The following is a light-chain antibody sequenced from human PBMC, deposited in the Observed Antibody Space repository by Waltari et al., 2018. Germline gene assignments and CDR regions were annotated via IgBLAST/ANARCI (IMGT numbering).Light chain of an antibody. CDR1: SSDVGSYNY. Sequence: QSALTQPASVSGSPGQSITISCTGTSSDVGSYNYVSWYQPHPGKAPKLMIYDVTKRPSGVSNRFSGSKSGNTASLTISGLQAEDEADYYCSSYTSSSTWVFGGGTKLTVL. V-gene: IGLV2-14*03. CDR2: DVT. CDR3: SSYTSSSTWV. J-gene: IGLJ3*02.